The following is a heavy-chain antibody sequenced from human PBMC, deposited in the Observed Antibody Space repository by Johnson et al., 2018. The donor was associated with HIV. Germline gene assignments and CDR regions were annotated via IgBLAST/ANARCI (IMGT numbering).Heavy chain of an antibody. CDR1: GFTFSSYA. Sequence: QVQLVESGGGVVQPGRSLRISCAASGFTFSSYAMNWVRQAPGKGLEWVAVISYDGRNNYYADSVKGRFTISRYNSKNTLYLQMNSLRAEDTAVYYCARYYNFWSGSQDAFDIWGQGTMVTVSS. CDR3: ARYYNFWSGSQDAFDI. CDR2: ISYDGRNN. V-gene: IGHV3-30-3*01. J-gene: IGHJ3*02. D-gene: IGHD3-3*01.